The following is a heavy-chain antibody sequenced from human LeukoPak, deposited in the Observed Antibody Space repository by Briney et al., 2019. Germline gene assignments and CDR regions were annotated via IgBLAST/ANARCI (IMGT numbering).Heavy chain of an antibody. CDR2: IYYSGTT. Sequence: PSETLSLTCTVSGGSISGSNYYWGSIRQPPGKGLEWIGSIYYSGTTYYNPSLKSRVTISVDTSKNQFSLEVTSMTAADTAVYYCARSFPYGGFSYYYYGMDVWGQGTTVTVSS. CDR1: GGSISGSNYY. CDR3: ARSFPYGGFSYYYYGMDV. D-gene: IGHD2-21*01. V-gene: IGHV4-39*01. J-gene: IGHJ6*02.